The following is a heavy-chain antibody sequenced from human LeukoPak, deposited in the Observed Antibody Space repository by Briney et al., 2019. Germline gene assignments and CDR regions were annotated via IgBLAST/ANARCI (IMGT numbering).Heavy chain of an antibody. J-gene: IGHJ4*02. Sequence: PGGSLRLSCAASGFTFSSYSMNWVRQAPGKGLEWVSYISSGSTTIYYADSVKGRFTISRDNAKNSLFLQMNSLRVEDTAVYYCARDALGSLDYWGQGTLVTVSS. CDR1: GFTFSSYS. CDR3: ARDALGSLDY. D-gene: IGHD3-16*01. V-gene: IGHV3-48*04. CDR2: ISSGSTTI.